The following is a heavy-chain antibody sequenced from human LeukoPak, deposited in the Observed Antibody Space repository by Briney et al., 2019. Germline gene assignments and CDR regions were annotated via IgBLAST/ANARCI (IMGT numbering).Heavy chain of an antibody. Sequence: GASVKVSCKTSGYTFTSYYMHWVRQAPGQGLEWMGIINPSGGSTNFAQKFQGRVTMTRDTSTSTVYMELSSLRSEDTAVYYCARVNWEPRAGYYFDYWGQGTLVTVSS. CDR3: ARVNWEPRAGYYFDY. D-gene: IGHD1-26*01. CDR2: INPSGGST. J-gene: IGHJ4*02. CDR1: GYTFTSYY. V-gene: IGHV1-46*01.